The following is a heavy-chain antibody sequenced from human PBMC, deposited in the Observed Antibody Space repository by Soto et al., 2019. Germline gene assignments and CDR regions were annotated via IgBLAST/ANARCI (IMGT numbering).Heavy chain of an antibody. CDR2: ISAYNGNT. Sequence: ASVKVSCKASGYTFTSYGISWVRQAPGQGLEWMGWISAYNGNTNYAQKVQGRVTMTTDTSTSTAYMELRSLRSDDTAVYYCARDQQWELPDYFDYWGQGTLVTVSS. CDR1: GYTFTSYG. CDR3: ARDQQWELPDYFDY. V-gene: IGHV1-18*01. J-gene: IGHJ4*02. D-gene: IGHD1-26*01.